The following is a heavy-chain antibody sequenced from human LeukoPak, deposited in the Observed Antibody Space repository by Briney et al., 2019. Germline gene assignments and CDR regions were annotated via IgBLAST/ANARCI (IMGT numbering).Heavy chain of an antibody. CDR3: ARGYCTSSSCYNDY. CDR1: GFTFSSYA. Sequence: PGGSLRLSCAASGFTFSSYAMHWVRQAPGRGLEWVTVISYDGSNGYYAGSVRGRFTISRDNSKNTLYLQMNSLRAEDTAVYSCARGYCTSSSCYNDYWGQGTLVTVSS. CDR2: ISYDGSNG. J-gene: IGHJ4*02. D-gene: IGHD2-2*02. V-gene: IGHV3-30*04.